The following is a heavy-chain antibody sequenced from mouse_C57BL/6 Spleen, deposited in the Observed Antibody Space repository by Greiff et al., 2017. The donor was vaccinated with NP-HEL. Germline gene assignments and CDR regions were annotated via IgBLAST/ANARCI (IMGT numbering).Heavy chain of an antibody. CDR3: ARYYGNLYAMDY. Sequence: VQLQQSGAELVKPGASVKLSCTASGFNIKDYYMHWVKQRTEQGLEWIGRIDPEDGETEYAPKFQGKATITADTSSNTAYLQLSSLTSEDTAVYYCARYYGNLYAMDYWGQGTSVTVSS. CDR1: GFNIKDYY. CDR2: IDPEDGET. J-gene: IGHJ4*01. V-gene: IGHV14-2*01. D-gene: IGHD2-1*01.